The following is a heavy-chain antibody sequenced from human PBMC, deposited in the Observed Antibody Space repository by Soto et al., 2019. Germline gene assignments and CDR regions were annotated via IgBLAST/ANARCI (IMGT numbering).Heavy chain of an antibody. Sequence: GGSLRLSCAASGFTFSSYWMSWVRQAPGKGLEWVANIKQDGSEKYYVDSVKGRFTISRDNAKNSLYLQMNSLRAEDTAVYYCAGLGSGYQLLSSPYYYMDVWGKGTTVTVSS. J-gene: IGHJ6*03. CDR3: AGLGSGYQLLSSPYYYMDV. CDR2: IKQDGSEK. V-gene: IGHV3-7*01. CDR1: GFTFSSYW. D-gene: IGHD2-2*01.